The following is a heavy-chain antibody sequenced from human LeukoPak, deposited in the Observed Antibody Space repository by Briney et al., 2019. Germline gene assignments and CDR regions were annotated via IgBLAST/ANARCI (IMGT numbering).Heavy chain of an antibody. CDR1: GGSFSDYY. D-gene: IGHD2-2*01. Sequence: SETLSLTCAVYGGSFSDYYWTWIRQPPGKGLEWIGEINHRGSTHYNPSLKSRVTISVDTSKKQFSLKLSSVTAADTAVYYCARQHRYCSSLSCFCFEAWGQGTLVTVSS. V-gene: IGHV4-34*01. CDR3: ARQHRYCSSLSCFCFEA. J-gene: IGHJ5*02. CDR2: INHRGST.